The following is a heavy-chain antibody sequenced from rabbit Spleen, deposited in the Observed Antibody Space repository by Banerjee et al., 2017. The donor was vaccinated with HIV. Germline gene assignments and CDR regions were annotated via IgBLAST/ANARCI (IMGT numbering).Heavy chain of an antibody. D-gene: IGHD3-1*01. V-gene: IGHV1S43*01. CDR3: ARGYAL. J-gene: IGHJ4*01. Sequence: QSLEESGGGLVQPEGSLALTCTASGFSFSSNYYMCWVRQAPGKGLEWIGCIYTGSGSTYYASWAKGRFTITRSTSLNTVTLQLNSLTAADTATYFCARGYALWGPGTLVTVS. CDR1: GFSFSSNYY. CDR2: IYTGSGST.